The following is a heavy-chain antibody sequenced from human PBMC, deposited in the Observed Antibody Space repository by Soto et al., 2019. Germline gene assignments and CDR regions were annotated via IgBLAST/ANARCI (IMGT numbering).Heavy chain of an antibody. CDR1: NYTFTTYG. J-gene: IGHJ4*02. CDR3: ARDNAYSGWNGEYSDL. D-gene: IGHD5-12*01. V-gene: IGHV1-18*01. Sequence: QVQLVQSGAEVKKPGASVKVSCKASNYTFTTYGITWVRQAPGQGLEWMGWISTYNGITNYAPKFEGRVTMTRDVYTTTAYMELRSLTYDDTAIYYCARDNAYSGWNGEYSDLWGRGTLVTVSS. CDR2: ISTYNGIT.